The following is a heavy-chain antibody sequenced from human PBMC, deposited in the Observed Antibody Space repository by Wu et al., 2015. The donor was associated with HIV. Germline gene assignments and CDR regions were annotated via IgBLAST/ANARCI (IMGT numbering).Heavy chain of an antibody. Sequence: QVQLVQSGAEVKKPGASVRISCKASGYAFIRYGISWVRQAPGQGLEWLGWISAYNDNKRFAQKFQGRVTLTTDTSTSTGYMELRSLRSDDTAIFYXARGKYGGNVDYWGQGTLVTVSS. CDR1: GYAFIRYG. D-gene: IGHD4-23*01. J-gene: IGHJ4*02. CDR2: ISAYNDNK. V-gene: IGHV1-18*04. CDR3: ARGKYGGNVDY.